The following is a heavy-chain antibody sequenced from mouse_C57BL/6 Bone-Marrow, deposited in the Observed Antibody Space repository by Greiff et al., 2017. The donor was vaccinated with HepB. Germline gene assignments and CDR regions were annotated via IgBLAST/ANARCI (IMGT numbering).Heavy chain of an antibody. CDR1: GFTFSSYA. CDR2: ISDGGSYT. D-gene: IGHD4-1*01. Sequence: EVKVVESGGGLVKPGGSLKLSCAASGFTFSSYAMSWVRQTPEKRLEWVATISDGGSYTYYPDNVKGRFTISRDNAKNNLYLQMSNLKSEDTAMYYGARDGWELGRTFAYWGQGTLVTVSA. V-gene: IGHV5-4*01. CDR3: ARDGWELGRTFAY. J-gene: IGHJ3*01.